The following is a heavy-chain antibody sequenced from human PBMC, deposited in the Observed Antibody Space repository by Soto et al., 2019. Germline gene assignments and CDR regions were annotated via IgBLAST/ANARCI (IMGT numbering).Heavy chain of an antibody. Sequence: QITLKESGPALVKPTQTLTLTCTFSGFSLSSSDMAVGWIRQPPGKALEWLALIYWDDDKRYSPSVKNRLTITKDTSKNQVVLMMTNMDPVDTGTYYCAHFYAPIQSTVEAFDVWGQGTTVSVSS. CDR3: AHFYAPIQSTVEAFDV. V-gene: IGHV2-5*02. CDR1: GFSLSSSDMA. CDR2: IYWDDDK. J-gene: IGHJ3*01. D-gene: IGHD5-12*01.